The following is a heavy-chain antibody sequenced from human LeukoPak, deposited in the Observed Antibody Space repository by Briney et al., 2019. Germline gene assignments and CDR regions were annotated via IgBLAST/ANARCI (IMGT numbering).Heavy chain of an antibody. D-gene: IGHD4/OR15-4a*01. J-gene: IGHJ6*04. CDR2: IKNNKEGATT. Sequence: GGSLRLSCAASGFTFSSYAMSWVRQAPGKGLEWVGRIKNNKEGATTDYAAPVKGRFIISRDDSRNTLYLQMNSLRTEDTAVYYCQKIVDYYQYDMDVWGRGTTVTVSS. V-gene: IGHV3-15*01. CDR3: QKIVDYYQYDMDV. CDR1: GFTFSSYA.